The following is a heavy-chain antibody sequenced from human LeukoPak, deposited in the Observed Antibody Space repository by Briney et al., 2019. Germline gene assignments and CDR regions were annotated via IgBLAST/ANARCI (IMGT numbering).Heavy chain of an antibody. D-gene: IGHD2-2*01. CDR2: ISGSGGGT. Sequence: PGGSLRLSCVASGFTFSSYAMSWVRQAPGKGLEWVSGISGSGGGTYYADSVRGRLTISRDNSKNTLYLQMNSLRAEDTAVYYCAKEVLLPVAPRELAAGLFDYWGQGTLVTVSS. CDR1: GFTFSSYA. V-gene: IGHV3-23*01. CDR3: AKEVLLPVAPRELAAGLFDY. J-gene: IGHJ4*02.